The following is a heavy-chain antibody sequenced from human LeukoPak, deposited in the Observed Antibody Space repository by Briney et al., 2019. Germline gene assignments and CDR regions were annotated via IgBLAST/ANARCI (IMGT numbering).Heavy chain of an antibody. J-gene: IGHJ5*02. CDR1: GYTFTGYY. V-gene: IGHV1-2*02. D-gene: IGHD3-22*01. Sequence: ASVKVSCKASGYTFTGYYMHWVRQAPGQGLEWMGWINPNSGGTNYAQKFQGRVTMTRDTSISTAYMELSRLRSDDTAVYYCARDYGGYRWSSSPPTTFDPWGQGTLVTVSS. CDR2: INPNSGGT. CDR3: ARDYGGYRWSSSPPTTFDP.